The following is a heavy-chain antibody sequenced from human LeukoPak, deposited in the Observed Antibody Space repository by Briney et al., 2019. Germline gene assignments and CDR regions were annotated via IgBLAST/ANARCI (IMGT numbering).Heavy chain of an antibody. J-gene: IGHJ3*02. CDR2: ITGSGDST. D-gene: IGHD1-26*01. CDR1: GFSFSNYA. V-gene: IGHV3-23*01. Sequence: QHWGALRLSCAASGFSFSNYAMTWVRQAPAKGLEWVSAITGSGDSTYYADSVKGRFTISRDNSKSLVSLQMNSLRAEDTAVYYCAKDRVGVFDIWAQGTMVTVSS. CDR3: AKDRVGVFDI.